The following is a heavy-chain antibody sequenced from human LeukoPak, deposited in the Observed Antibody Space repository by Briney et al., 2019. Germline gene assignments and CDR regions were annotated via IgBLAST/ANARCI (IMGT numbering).Heavy chain of an antibody. V-gene: IGHV1-18*01. D-gene: IGHD3-9*01. CDR1: GYIFRDYG. J-gene: IGHJ4*02. CDR2: INTGDFNT. Sequence: GASVKVSCKASGYIFRDYGVTWMRQAPGQGLEWMGGINTGDFNTHYAQNFQGRLTLTADTSTNTVYLQLRSLRPDDAAVFYCARSHGSSDDTWDATGGDCWGQGTLVTVSS. CDR3: ARSHGSSDDTWDATGGDC.